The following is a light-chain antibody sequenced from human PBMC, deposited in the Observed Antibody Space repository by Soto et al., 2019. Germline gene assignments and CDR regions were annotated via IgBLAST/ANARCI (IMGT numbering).Light chain of an antibody. CDR2: GAS. CDR3: HQAYSTPWT. Sequence: DIQMTQSPSSVSASVGDRVTITCRASQGISSWLAWYQQKPGKAPKLLIYGASSLQSGVPSRFSGSGFGTEFTLTISSLQPEDFATYHCHQAYSTPWTFGQGTKVDIK. V-gene: IGKV1-12*01. CDR1: QGISSW. J-gene: IGKJ1*01.